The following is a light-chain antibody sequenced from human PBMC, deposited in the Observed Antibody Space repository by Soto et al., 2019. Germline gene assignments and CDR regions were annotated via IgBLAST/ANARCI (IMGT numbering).Light chain of an antibody. V-gene: IGKV3-20*01. CDR3: HQCANSPLT. CDR2: DAS. CDR1: QSIARNY. J-gene: IGKJ4*01. Sequence: EILLTQSPDTLSLSPGERATLSCRASQSIARNYLAWYQHKPGQAPRLLIYDASNRATGIPDRFSGSGSGTDFTLTISRLEPEDFAVYFCHQCANSPLTFGGGTKVEIK.